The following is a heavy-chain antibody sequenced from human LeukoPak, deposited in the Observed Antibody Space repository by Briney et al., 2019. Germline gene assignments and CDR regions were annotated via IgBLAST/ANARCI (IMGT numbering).Heavy chain of an antibody. Sequence: ASETLSLTCAVYGGSSSGYYWSWIRQPPGKGLEWIGEINHSGSTNYNPSLKSRVTISVDTSKNQFSLKLSSVTAADTAVYYCAKGLGYCSSTSCPHFDYWGQGTLVTVSS. J-gene: IGHJ4*02. V-gene: IGHV4-34*01. D-gene: IGHD2-2*01. CDR1: GGSSSGYY. CDR3: AKGLGYCSSTSCPHFDY. CDR2: INHSGST.